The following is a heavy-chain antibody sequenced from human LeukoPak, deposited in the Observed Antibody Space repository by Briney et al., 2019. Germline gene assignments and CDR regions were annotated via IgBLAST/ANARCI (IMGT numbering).Heavy chain of an antibody. CDR1: GFTFGSYG. CDR3: AKNTHAYAEIFDY. CDR2: IWYDGSNK. Sequence: GGSLRLSCAASGFTFGSYGMHWVRQAPGKGLEWVAVIWYDGSNKYYGDSVKGRFTISRDNSKNTLYLQMNSLKAEDTAVYYCAKNTHAYAEIFDYWGQGTLVTVSS. D-gene: IGHD2-2*01. J-gene: IGHJ4*02. V-gene: IGHV3-33*06.